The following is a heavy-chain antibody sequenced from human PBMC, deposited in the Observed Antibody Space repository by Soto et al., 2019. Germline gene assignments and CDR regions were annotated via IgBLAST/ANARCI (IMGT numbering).Heavy chain of an antibody. D-gene: IGHD6-13*01. CDR2: IIPIFGTA. J-gene: IGHJ5*02. CDR3: ARAILSSSWYTNWFDP. Sequence: SVKVACKASVGTFSSYAISWVRQAPGQGLEWMGGIIPIFGTANYAQKFQGRVTITADESTSTAYMELSSLRSEDTAVYYCARAILSSSWYTNWFDPWGQGTLVTVSS. CDR1: VGTFSSYA. V-gene: IGHV1-69*13.